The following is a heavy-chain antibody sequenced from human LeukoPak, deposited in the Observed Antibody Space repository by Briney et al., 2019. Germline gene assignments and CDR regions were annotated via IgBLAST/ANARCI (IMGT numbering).Heavy chain of an antibody. D-gene: IGHD6-13*01. V-gene: IGHV3-9*01. Sequence: GRSLRLSCAASGFTFDDYAMHWVRQAPGKGLEWVSGISWNSGSIGYADSVKGRFTISRDNAKNSLYLQMNSLRAEDTALYYSAKDISPRIAAALNWFDPWGQGTLVTVSS. CDR2: ISWNSGSI. J-gene: IGHJ5*02. CDR1: GFTFDDYA. CDR3: AKDISPRIAAALNWFDP.